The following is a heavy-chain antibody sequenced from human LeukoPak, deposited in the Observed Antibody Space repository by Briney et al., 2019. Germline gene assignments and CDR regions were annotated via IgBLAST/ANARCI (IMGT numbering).Heavy chain of an antibody. CDR3: ARDRGGFTYGEYYFDY. Sequence: SETLSLTCTVSGGSVSNDNHCWSWIRQPPGKGLEWIGYVNYSGSTKYNPSLKSRVSIPADTSRSQVSLKLSSVTAADTAVYYCARDRGGFTYGEYYFDYWGQGSLVTVSS. V-gene: IGHV4-61*01. D-gene: IGHD2-15*01. CDR2: VNYSGST. J-gene: IGHJ4*02. CDR1: GGSVSNDNHC.